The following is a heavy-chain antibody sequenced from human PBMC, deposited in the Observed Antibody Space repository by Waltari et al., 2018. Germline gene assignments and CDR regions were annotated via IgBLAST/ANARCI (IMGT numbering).Heavy chain of an antibody. V-gene: IGHV1-69*05. CDR2: IIPIFGTA. CDR3: AIVRYSSSSGFYFDY. J-gene: IGHJ4*02. CDR1: GGTFSSYA. D-gene: IGHD6-6*01. Sequence: QVQLVQSGAAVKKPGSSVKVSCKASGGTFSSYAISWVRPAPGPGLEWMGGIIPIFGTANYAQKFQGRVTITTDESTSTAYMELSSVRSEDTAVYYCAIVRYSSSSGFYFDYWGQGTLVTVSS.